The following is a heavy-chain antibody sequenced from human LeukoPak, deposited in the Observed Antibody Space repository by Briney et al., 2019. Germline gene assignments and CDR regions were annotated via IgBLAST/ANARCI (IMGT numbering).Heavy chain of an antibody. CDR3: VKDIMGSTDYYYGLDV. D-gene: IGHD3-10*01. Sequence: GGSLRLSCSASGFSFSNYDMHWVRQAPGKGLEYVSAISSNGGSTYYADSVKGRLTISRDNSKNTLYLHMSSLRPEDTAVYFCVKDIMGSTDYYYGLDVWGPGTTVTVSS. CDR1: GFSFSNYD. CDR2: ISSNGGST. V-gene: IGHV3-64D*09. J-gene: IGHJ6*02.